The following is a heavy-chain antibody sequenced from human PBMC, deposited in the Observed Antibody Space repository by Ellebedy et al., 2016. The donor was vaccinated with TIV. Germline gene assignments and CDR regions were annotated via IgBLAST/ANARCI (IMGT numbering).Heavy chain of an antibody. CDR1: GFTFSSYW. Sequence: GESLKISCAASGFTFSSYWMSWVRQAPGKGLEWVANIKQDGSEKYHVDSVKGRFTISRDNAKNSLYLQMNSLRAEDTAVYYCARANGAYEYWGQGTLVTVSS. CDR2: IKQDGSEK. V-gene: IGHV3-7*01. CDR3: ARANGAYEY. J-gene: IGHJ4*02. D-gene: IGHD1-1*01.